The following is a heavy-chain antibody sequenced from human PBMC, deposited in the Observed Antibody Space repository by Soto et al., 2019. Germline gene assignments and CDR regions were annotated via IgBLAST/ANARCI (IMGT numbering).Heavy chain of an antibody. Sequence: GGSLRLSCQVSGYSFSDYWIGWVRQMPGKGLEWMGIIYPGDSDTRYGPSFQGQVTISADRSTNTAYLQWRGLKASDNAIYYCARHESADRWAAAFSDFWGQGTLVTVSS. CDR1: GYSFSDYW. D-gene: IGHD6-13*01. CDR2: IYPGDSDT. V-gene: IGHV5-51*01. J-gene: IGHJ4*02. CDR3: ARHESADRWAAAFSDF.